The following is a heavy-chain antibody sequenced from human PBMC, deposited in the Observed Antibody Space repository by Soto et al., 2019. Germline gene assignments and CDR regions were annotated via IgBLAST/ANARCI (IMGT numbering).Heavy chain of an antibody. CDR1: GFTFSSYG. CDR3: ARSPQPTRGIHWYFDL. CDR2: ISYDGSNK. D-gene: IGHD1-26*01. V-gene: IGHV3-30*03. J-gene: IGHJ2*01. Sequence: GGSLRLSCAASGFTFSSYGMHWVRQAPGKGLEGVAVISYDGSNKYYADSVKGRFTISRDNSKNTLYLQMNRLRAEDTALYYCARSPQPTRGIHWYFDLWGRGILVTVSS.